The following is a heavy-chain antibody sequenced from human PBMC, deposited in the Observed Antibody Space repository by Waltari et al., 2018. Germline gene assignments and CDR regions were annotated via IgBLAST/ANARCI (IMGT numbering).Heavy chain of an antibody. J-gene: IGHJ4*02. CDR1: GFTFSSYA. CDR2: ISGSGGST. V-gene: IGHV3-23*01. CDR3: AKEPWSFGTYYYDSSGYYYLF. Sequence: EVQLLESGGGLVQPGGSLRLSCAASGFTFSSYAMSWVRQAPGKGLEWVSAISGSGGSTYYADSVKCRFTISRDNSKNTLYLQRNSLRAEDTAVYYCAKEPWSFGTYYYDSSGYYYLFWGQGTLVTVSS. D-gene: IGHD3-22*01.